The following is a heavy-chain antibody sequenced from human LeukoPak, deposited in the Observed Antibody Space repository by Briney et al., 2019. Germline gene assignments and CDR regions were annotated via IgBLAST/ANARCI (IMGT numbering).Heavy chain of an antibody. CDR2: IIPIFGTA. J-gene: IGHJ4*02. CDR1: GGTFSSYA. Sequence: GSSVKVSCKASGGTFSSYAISWVRQAPGQGLEWMGGIIPIFGTANYAQKFQGRVTITADESTSTAYMELRSLRSDDTAVYYCARATTVVTRYFDYWGQGTLVTVSS. D-gene: IGHD4-23*01. V-gene: IGHV1-69*01. CDR3: ARATTVVTRYFDY.